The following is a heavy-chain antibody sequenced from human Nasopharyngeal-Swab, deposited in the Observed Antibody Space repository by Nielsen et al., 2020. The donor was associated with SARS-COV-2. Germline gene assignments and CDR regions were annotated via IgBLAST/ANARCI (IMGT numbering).Heavy chain of an antibody. Sequence: SETLSLTCTVSGGSISSSSYYWGWIRQPPGKELEWIGSIYYSGSTYYNPSLKSRVTISVDTSKNQFSLKLSSVTAADTAVYYCARTVVVVTAIHGGDAFDIWGQGTMVTVSS. D-gene: IGHD2-21*02. CDR1: GGSISSSSYY. V-gene: IGHV4-39*07. CDR3: ARTVVVVTAIHGGDAFDI. CDR2: IYYSGST. J-gene: IGHJ3*02.